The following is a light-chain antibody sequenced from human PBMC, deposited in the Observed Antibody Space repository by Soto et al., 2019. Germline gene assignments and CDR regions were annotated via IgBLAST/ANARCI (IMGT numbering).Light chain of an antibody. J-gene: IGLJ3*02. CDR3: QTWGTGIRV. Sequence: QSVLTQSPSASASLEASVKLTCTLSSGHSSYAIAWHQQQPEKGPRYLMKLNSDGSHSTGDGIPDRFSGSSSGAERYLTISSLQSEEEADYYCQTWGTGIRVFGGGTKLTVL. V-gene: IGLV4-69*01. CDR1: SGHSSYA. CDR2: LNSDGSH.